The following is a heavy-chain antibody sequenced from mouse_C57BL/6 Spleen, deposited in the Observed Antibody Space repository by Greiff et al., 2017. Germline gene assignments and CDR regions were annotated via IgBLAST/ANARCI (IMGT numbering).Heavy chain of an antibody. CDR1: GYAFSSYW. J-gene: IGHJ3*01. V-gene: IGHV1-80*01. Sequence: QVQLKEPGAELVKPGASVQISCKASGYAFSSYWMNWVKQRPGKGLAWIGQIYPGDGDTNYNGKFKGKATLTVDKSSRTAYMQLSSLISEDSAVDFCARGQSNGRMDYWGQGTSVTVSA. CDR2: IYPGDGDT. D-gene: IGHD1-1*01. CDR3: ARGQSNGRMDY.